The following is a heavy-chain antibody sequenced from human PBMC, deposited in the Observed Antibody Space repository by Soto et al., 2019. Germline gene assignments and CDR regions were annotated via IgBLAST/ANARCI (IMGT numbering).Heavy chain of an antibody. Sequence: SGPTLVKPTQTLTLTCTFSGFSLSTSGVGVGWIRQPPGKALEWLALIYWNDDKRYSPSLKSRLTITKDTSKNQVVLTMTNMDPVDTATYYCAHRRNCSSTSCYLYYYYGMDVWGQGTTVTVSS. CDR2: IYWNDDK. J-gene: IGHJ6*02. D-gene: IGHD2-2*01. CDR3: AHRRNCSSTSCYLYYYYGMDV. CDR1: GFSLSTSGVG. V-gene: IGHV2-5*01.